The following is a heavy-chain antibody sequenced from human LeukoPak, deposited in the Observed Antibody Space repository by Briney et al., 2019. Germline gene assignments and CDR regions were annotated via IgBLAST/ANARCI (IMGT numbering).Heavy chain of an antibody. J-gene: IGHJ4*02. D-gene: IGHD6-13*01. Sequence: GESLKISCQVSGYIFTDYWIGWVRQMPGKGLESMGIIYPGDSDTRYSPSFQGQVTISADKSISTAYLQWSSLKASDTAMYYCARLPLGQQVDYWGQGTLVTVSS. CDR2: IYPGDSDT. CDR3: ARLPLGQQVDY. CDR1: GYIFTDYW. V-gene: IGHV5-51*01.